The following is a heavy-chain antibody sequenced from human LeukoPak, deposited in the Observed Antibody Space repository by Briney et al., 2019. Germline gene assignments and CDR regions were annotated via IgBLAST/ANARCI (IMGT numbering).Heavy chain of an antibody. J-gene: IGHJ6*02. CDR2: IYYTGST. CDR1: GGSISSYY. Sequence: SETLSLTCTVSGGSISSYYWNWIRQPPGKGLEWIGYIYYTGSTNYNPSLKSRVTISVDTSKNQFSLKLNSVTATDTVVYYCARSGTSRYYFYGMDVWGQGTTVTVSS. D-gene: IGHD1/OR15-1a*01. V-gene: IGHV4-59*08. CDR3: ARSGTSRYYFYGMDV.